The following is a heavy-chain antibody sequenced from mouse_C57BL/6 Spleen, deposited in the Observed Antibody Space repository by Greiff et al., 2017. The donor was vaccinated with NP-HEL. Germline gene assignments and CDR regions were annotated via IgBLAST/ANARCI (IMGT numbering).Heavy chain of an antibody. J-gene: IGHJ3*01. D-gene: IGHD4-1*01. CDR2: INPSTGGT. Sequence: VQLQQSGPELVKPGASVKISCKASGYSFTGYYMNWVKQSPEKSLEWIGEINPSTGGTTYNQKFKAKATLTVDKSSSTAYMQLKSLTSEDSAVYYCAREGLGAYWGQGTLVTVSA. V-gene: IGHV1-42*01. CDR3: AREGLGAY. CDR1: GYSFTGYY.